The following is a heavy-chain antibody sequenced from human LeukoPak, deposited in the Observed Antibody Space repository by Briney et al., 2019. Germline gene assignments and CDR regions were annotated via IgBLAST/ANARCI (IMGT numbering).Heavy chain of an antibody. CDR1: GYTFTSYS. D-gene: IGHD4/OR15-4a*01. Sequence: SCKASGYTFTSYSIHWVRQAPGKGLQWLGFISYDGNIKYEDSVKGRFTISRDNSKNTLHLQMNSLRAEDTAIYFCGRDFVNDAKARFDCWGQGTLVTVSS. V-gene: IGHV3-30*04. CDR3: GRDFVNDAKARFDC. J-gene: IGHJ4*02. CDR2: ISYDGNIK.